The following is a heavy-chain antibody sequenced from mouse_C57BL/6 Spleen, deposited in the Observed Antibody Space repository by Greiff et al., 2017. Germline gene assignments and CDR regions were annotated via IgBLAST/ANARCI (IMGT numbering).Heavy chain of an antibody. V-gene: IGHV14-2*01. CDR1: GFNIKDYY. CDR2: IDPEDGET. D-gene: IGHD2-3*01. Sequence: EVKLMESGAELVKPGASVKLSCTASGFNIKDYYMHWVKQRTEQGLEWIGRIDPEDGETKYAPKFQGKATITADTSSNTAYLQLSSLTSEDTAVYYCAREDDGSFYAMDYWGQGTSVTVSS. CDR3: AREDDGSFYAMDY. J-gene: IGHJ4*01.